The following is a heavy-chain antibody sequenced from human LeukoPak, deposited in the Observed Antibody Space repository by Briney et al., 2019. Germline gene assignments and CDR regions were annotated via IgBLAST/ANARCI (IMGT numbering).Heavy chain of an antibody. V-gene: IGHV4-4*08. Sequence: SETLSLTCAVSGGSLSGYYWNWVRHPPGKGLEWIGYVNAVGSSKYNPSLSSRLTISVDKSKTQFSLKLNSVTAADSAVYFCARRVPAASGGGFDYWGQGTLVAVSS. CDR2: VNAVGSS. CDR3: ARRVPAASGGGFDY. J-gene: IGHJ4*02. D-gene: IGHD2-2*01. CDR1: GGSLSGYY.